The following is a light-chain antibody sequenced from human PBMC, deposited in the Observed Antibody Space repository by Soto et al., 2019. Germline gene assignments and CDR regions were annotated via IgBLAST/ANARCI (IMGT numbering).Light chain of an antibody. Sequence: VMTQSPANLSVSPGEGVTLFCRASQNVATNLAWYQLKPGQAPRLLIHASSTRAAGIPGTFSCSGSGTQFSLTISSVQSDDSAVYYCQQYYHWGLSVGGGTKVEI. CDR2: ASS. V-gene: IGKV3D-15*01. J-gene: IGKJ4*01. CDR1: QNVATN. CDR3: QQYYHWGLS.